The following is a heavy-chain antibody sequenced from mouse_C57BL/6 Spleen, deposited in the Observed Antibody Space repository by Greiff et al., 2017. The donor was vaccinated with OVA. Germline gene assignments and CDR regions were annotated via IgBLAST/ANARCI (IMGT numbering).Heavy chain of an antibody. V-gene: IGHV6-3*01. CDR3: TGEDYYGTWYFDV. Sequence: EVMLVESGGGLVQPGGSMKLSCVASGFTFSNYWMNWVRQSPEKGLEWVAQIRLKSDNYATHYAESVKGRFTISRDDSKSSVYLQMNNLRAEDTGIYYCTGEDYYGTWYFDVWGTGTTVTVSS. CDR2: IRLKSDNYAT. D-gene: IGHD1-1*01. J-gene: IGHJ1*03. CDR1: GFTFSNYW.